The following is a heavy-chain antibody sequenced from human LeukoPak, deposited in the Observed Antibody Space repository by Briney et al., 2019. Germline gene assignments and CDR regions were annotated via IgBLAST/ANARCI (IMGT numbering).Heavy chain of an antibody. CDR1: GFTFSSYS. CDR3: ARLRPVGIVVFPGTYSYYYMDV. V-gene: IGHV3-21*01. CDR2: ISSSSSYI. D-gene: IGHD2-2*01. Sequence: GGSLRLSCAASGFTFSSYSMNWVRQAPGKGLEWVSSISSSSSYIYYADSVKGRFTISRDNAKNSLYLQMNSLRAEDTAVYYCARLRPVGIVVFPGTYSYYYMDVWGKGTTVTVSS. J-gene: IGHJ6*03.